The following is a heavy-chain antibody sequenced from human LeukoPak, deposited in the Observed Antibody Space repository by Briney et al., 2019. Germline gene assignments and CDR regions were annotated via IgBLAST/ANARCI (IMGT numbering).Heavy chain of an antibody. CDR2: IYYSGST. CDR1: GGSISSSTYY. Sequence: PSETLSLTCTVSGGSISSSTYYWGWIRQPPGKGLEWIGSIYYSGSTYYNPSLKSRVTISVDTSKNQFSLKLSSVTAADTAVYYCARRIIYDYSRPFDYWGQGTLVTVSP. V-gene: IGHV4-39*01. D-gene: IGHD4-11*01. CDR3: ARRIIYDYSRPFDY. J-gene: IGHJ4*02.